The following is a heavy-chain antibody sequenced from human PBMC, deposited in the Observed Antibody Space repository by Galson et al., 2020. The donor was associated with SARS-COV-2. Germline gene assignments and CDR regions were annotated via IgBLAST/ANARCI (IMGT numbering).Heavy chain of an antibody. J-gene: IGHJ4*02. Sequence: AESLTLSCAVSGFTFKDHCMRCVRHPPGKGLEWFVNIRGDGSETNYVDSVKGRFSISRDNAVDPLSLQLNSLRVEDTAVYYCTREGWQGGYCGQGTRVTGSS. V-gene: IGHV3-7*01. CDR3: TREGWQGGY. CDR1: GFTFKDHC. D-gene: IGHD6-19*01. CDR2: IRGDGSET.